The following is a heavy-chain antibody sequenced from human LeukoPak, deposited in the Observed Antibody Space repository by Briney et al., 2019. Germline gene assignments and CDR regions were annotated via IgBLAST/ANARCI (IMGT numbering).Heavy chain of an antibody. D-gene: IGHD3-10*01. CDR2: IYSGGTT. J-gene: IGHJ5*02. V-gene: IGHV3-53*01. CDR3: ARDLYGSGIGS. Sequence: GGSLRLSSAASGFTVSSNYMSWVRQAPGKGLEWVSVIYSGGTTYYADSVKGRFTISRDNSKNTLYLQMNSLRAEDTAVYYCARDLYGSGIGSWGQGTLVTVSS. CDR1: GFTVSSNY.